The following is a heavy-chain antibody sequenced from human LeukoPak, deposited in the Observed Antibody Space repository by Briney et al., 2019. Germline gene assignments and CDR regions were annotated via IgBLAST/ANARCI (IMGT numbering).Heavy chain of an antibody. CDR1: GGSISSYY. Sequence: KPSETLSLTCTVSGGSISSYYWSWIRQPPGKGLEWIGYIYYSGSTNYNPSLKSRVTISVDTSKNQFSLKLSSVAAADTAVYYCARDRSYPQHYYYGMDVWGQGTTVTVSS. CDR2: IYYSGST. J-gene: IGHJ6*02. CDR3: ARDRSYPQHYYYGMDV. V-gene: IGHV4-59*01. D-gene: IGHD1-26*01.